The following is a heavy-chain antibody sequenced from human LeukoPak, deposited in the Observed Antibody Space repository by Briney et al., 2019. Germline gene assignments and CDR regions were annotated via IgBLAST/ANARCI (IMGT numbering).Heavy chain of an antibody. CDR3: ARYAGNYDILTGYYDY. D-gene: IGHD3-9*01. Sequence: PGESLTLSCAASGFSFSSYTMMWVRQAPGKGLEWVSSISSSGTYVYNADSVKGRFTISRDNAKNSLYLQMNSLRAEDTAVYYCARYAGNYDILTGYYDYWGQGTLVTVSS. CDR1: GFSFSSYT. J-gene: IGHJ4*02. CDR2: ISSSGTYV. V-gene: IGHV3-21*01.